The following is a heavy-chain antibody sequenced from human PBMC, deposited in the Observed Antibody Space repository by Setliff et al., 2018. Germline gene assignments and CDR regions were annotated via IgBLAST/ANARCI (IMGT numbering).Heavy chain of an antibody. Sequence: PSETLSLTCTVSGGSISSGGYYWSWIRQHPGKGLEWIGYIYYSGSTYYNPSLKSRVTMSVDTSKNQFSLKLSSVTAADTAVYYCASLGIRDWYFDLWGRGTLVTVSS. CDR3: ASLGIRDWYFDL. V-gene: IGHV4-31*03. J-gene: IGHJ2*01. CDR2: IYYSGST. D-gene: IGHD3-16*01. CDR1: GGSISSGGYY.